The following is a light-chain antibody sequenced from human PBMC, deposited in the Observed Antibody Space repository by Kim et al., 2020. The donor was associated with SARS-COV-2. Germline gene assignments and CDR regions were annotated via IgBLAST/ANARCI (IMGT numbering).Light chain of an antibody. CDR1: QSISRN. V-gene: IGKV1-39*01. CDR2: DAS. Sequence: ASVGDRVTITCRASQSISRNLNWYQQRPGKAPNLLIHDASTLQSGAPSRFSGSGSGADFTLIISSLQPEDFATYYCQQSYSLPATFGGGTKVEIK. J-gene: IGKJ4*01. CDR3: QQSYSLPAT.